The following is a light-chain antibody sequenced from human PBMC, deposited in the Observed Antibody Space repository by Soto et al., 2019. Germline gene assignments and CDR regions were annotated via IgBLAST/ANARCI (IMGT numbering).Light chain of an antibody. CDR3: QQSYSTPLT. CDR2: GAS. CDR1: QSINNY. Sequence: DIQMTQSPSSLSASVGDRVTIACRASQSINNYLNWYQQKPRKAPKLLIYGASSLQSGVPSRFSASGSGTDFILTISSLQPEDFATYYCQQSYSTPLTLGGGTKVDIK. J-gene: IGKJ4*01. V-gene: IGKV1-39*01.